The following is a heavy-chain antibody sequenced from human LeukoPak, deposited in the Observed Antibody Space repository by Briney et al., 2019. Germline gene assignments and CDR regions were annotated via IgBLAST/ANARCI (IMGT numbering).Heavy chain of an antibody. J-gene: IGHJ4*02. CDR2: IYPSDSDA. V-gene: IGHV5-51*01. CDR1: GYTFTNYW. D-gene: IGHD3-22*01. CDR3: ARGQYYYDSSGYYPEVGSDY. Sequence: GESLKISCKGSGYTFTNYWIGWVRQMPGKGLGWMGIIYPSDSDARYSPSFQGQVTISADKSISTAYLQWSSLKASDTAMYYCARGQYYYDSSGYYPEVGSDYWGQGTLVTVSS.